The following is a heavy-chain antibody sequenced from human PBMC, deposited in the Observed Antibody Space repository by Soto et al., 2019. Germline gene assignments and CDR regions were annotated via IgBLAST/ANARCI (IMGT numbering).Heavy chain of an antibody. V-gene: IGHV5-51*01. CDR3: ARLSPPGSVTTNWFDP. CDR2: IYPGDSDT. D-gene: IGHD4-17*01. J-gene: IGHJ5*02. CDR1: GYSFTSYW. Sequence: GESLKISCKGSGYSFTSYWIGWVRQMPGKGLEWMGIIYPGDSDTRYSPSFQGQVTISADKSISTAYLQWSSLKASDTAMYYCARLSPPGSVTTNWFDPWGQGTLVTVSS.